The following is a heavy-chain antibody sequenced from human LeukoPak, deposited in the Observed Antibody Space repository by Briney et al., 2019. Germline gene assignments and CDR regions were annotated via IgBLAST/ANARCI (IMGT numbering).Heavy chain of an antibody. CDR3: ARDRGMRGYSYGWD. J-gene: IGHJ4*02. V-gene: IGHV3-74*01. D-gene: IGHD5-18*01. CDR1: GFTFSNYW. CDR2: INTDGSST. Sequence: PGGSLRLSCAASGFTFSNYWMHWVRQAPGKGLVWVSRINTDGSSTDYADSVKGRFTISRDNAKNSLYLQMNSLRAEDTAVYYCARDRGMRGYSYGWDWGQGTLVTVSS.